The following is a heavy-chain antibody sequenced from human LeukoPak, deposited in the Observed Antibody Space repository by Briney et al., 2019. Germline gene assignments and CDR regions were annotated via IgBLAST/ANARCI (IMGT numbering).Heavy chain of an antibody. V-gene: IGHV1-2*02. Sequence: ASVKVSCKASGYTFTGYYIHWVRQAPGQGLEWMGWINPNSGGTNYAQKFQGRVTMTRDTSISTAYMELSRLRSDDTAVYYCARDILKRWYYFDYWGQGTLVTVSS. CDR2: INPNSGGT. D-gene: IGHD4-23*01. CDR1: GYTFTGYY. J-gene: IGHJ4*02. CDR3: ARDILKRWYYFDY.